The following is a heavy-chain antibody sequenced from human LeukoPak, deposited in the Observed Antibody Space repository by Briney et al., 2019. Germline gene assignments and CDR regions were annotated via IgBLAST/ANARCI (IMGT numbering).Heavy chain of an antibody. J-gene: IGHJ5*01. CDR2: TFYRSKWHN. CDR1: GDSVSSKSAA. Sequence: SQTLPLTCAISGDSVSSKSAAWNWIRQSPSRGLEWLGRTFYRSKWHNDYAVSVKSRISINPDTSKNQFSLQLNSVTPEDTAVYYCTRSGGSGDSWGQGTLVTVSS. V-gene: IGHV6-1*01. CDR3: TRSGGSGDS. D-gene: IGHD3-10*01.